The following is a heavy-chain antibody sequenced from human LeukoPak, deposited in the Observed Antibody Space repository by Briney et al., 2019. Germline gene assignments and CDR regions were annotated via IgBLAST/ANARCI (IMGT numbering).Heavy chain of an antibody. V-gene: IGHV3-21*01. CDR2: ISRSSTFI. Sequence: PGGSLRLSCAASGFSFSNYSMNWVRQAPGKGQEWVSSISRSSTFIYYADSVKGRFTISRDNAKNSLYLQMNSLRAEDTAVYYCARDQSSYDDIVTGYLFYYTMDVWGQGTTVTASS. D-gene: IGHD3-9*01. CDR3: ARDQSSYDDIVTGYLFYYTMDV. CDR1: GFSFSNYS. J-gene: IGHJ6*02.